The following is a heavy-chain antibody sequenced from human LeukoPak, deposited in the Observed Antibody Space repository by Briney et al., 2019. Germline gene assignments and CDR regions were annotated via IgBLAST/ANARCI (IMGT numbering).Heavy chain of an antibody. CDR3: ARDREQQLVPYGSLYYYGMDV. D-gene: IGHD6-13*01. CDR1: GFTFSSYG. CDR2: IWYDGSNK. Sequence: PGRSLRLSCAASGFTFSSYGMHWVRQAPGKGLEWVAVIWYDGSNKYYADSVKGRFTISRDNSKNTLYLQMNSLRAEDTAVYYCARDREQQLVPYGSLYYYGMDVWGQGTTVTVSS. V-gene: IGHV3-33*01. J-gene: IGHJ6*02.